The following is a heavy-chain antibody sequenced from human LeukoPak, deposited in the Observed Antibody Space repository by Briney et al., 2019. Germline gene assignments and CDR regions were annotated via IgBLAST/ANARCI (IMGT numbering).Heavy chain of an antibody. CDR3: ARGRWPPLPTY. CDR1: GGSLSTHH. Sequence: PSETLSLTCVVSGGSLSTHHWSWIRQSPGRGLEWIGYISDSGSTNYNPSLKSRVTISVDTSKNQFSLKLSSVTAADTAVYYCARGRWPPLPTYWGQGTLVTVSS. V-gene: IGHV4-59*08. D-gene: IGHD5-24*01. CDR2: ISDSGST. J-gene: IGHJ4*02.